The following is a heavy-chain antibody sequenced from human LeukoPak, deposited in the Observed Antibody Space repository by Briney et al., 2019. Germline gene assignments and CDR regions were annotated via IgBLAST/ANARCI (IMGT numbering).Heavy chain of an antibody. V-gene: IGHV4-38-2*02. Sequence: ASETLSLTCTVSGYSISSGYFWGWIRQPPGKGLEWIGSIYHSGSTYYNPSLKSRVTISVDTSKNQFSLKLSSVTAADTAVYYCARGVNYDYVWGSYRSYNWFDPWGQGTLVTVSS. CDR1: GYSISSGYF. D-gene: IGHD3-16*02. J-gene: IGHJ5*02. CDR3: ARGVNYDYVWGSYRSYNWFDP. CDR2: IYHSGST.